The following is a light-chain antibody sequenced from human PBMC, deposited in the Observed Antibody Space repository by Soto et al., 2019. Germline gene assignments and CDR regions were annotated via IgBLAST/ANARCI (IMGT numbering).Light chain of an antibody. CDR2: DVR. CDR1: SSDVGDYNF. J-gene: IGLJ1*01. V-gene: IGLV2-14*01. Sequence: QSVLTQPASVSGSPGQSITISCTGTSSDVGDYNFVSWYQQHPGKAPKLMIYDVRNRPSGVSNRFSGSKSVNTASLTISGLQAEDEADYYCSSYTSISTYVFGTGTQLTVL. CDR3: SSYTSISTYV.